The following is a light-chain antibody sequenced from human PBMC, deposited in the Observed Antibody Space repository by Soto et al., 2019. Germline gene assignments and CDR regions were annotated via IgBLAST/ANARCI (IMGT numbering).Light chain of an antibody. Sequence: EIVLTQSPGTLSLSPGERATLSYRASQSVSSSYLAWYQQKPGQAPRLLIYGASSRATGIPDRFSGSGSGTDFTLTISRLEPEDFAVYYCQQYGSSTETFGQGTKVDIK. V-gene: IGKV3-20*01. J-gene: IGKJ1*01. CDR1: QSVSSSY. CDR2: GAS. CDR3: QQYGSSTET.